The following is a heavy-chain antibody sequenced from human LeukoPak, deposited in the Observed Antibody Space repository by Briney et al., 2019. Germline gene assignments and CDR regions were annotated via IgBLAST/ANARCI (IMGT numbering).Heavy chain of an antibody. CDR3: TTEID. CDR1: GFTFSNVW. Sequence: PGGSLRLSCAASGFTFSNVWMNWVRQAPGKGLEWVGRIKSKPDGGTTDYAAPVKGRFSISRDDSINTLYLQMSSLKTDDTAVYYCTTEIDWGQGTLVIVSS. J-gene: IGHJ4*02. CDR2: IKSKPDGGTT. V-gene: IGHV3-15*01. D-gene: IGHD2/OR15-2a*01.